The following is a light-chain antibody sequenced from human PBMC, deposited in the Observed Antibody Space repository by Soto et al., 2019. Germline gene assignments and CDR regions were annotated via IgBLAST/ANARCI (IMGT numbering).Light chain of an antibody. J-gene: IGKJ1*01. V-gene: IGKV3-20*01. CDR2: GAS. Sequence: DIVLTQSPGTLSLSPGERATLSCRXSQSVTSSYLAWYQQKPGQAPRPLIYGASSRATGIPDRFSGSGSGTDFTLTISRLEPEDFAVYYCQQYGSSPRTFGQGTKVDIK. CDR1: QSVTSSY. CDR3: QQYGSSPRT.